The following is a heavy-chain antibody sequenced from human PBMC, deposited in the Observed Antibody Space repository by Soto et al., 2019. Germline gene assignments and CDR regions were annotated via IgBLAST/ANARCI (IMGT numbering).Heavy chain of an antibody. V-gene: IGHV4-59*01. CDR3: ARGHPHSYGIYYFDY. CDR2: IYSSGST. CDR1: GGSITNYY. J-gene: IGHJ4*02. D-gene: IGHD5-18*01. Sequence: SETLSLTCTVSGGSITNYYWSWIRQPPGKGLEWIGYIYSSGSTNYNPSLKSRVTISADTSKNQVSLKLTSVTAADTAVYCCARGHPHSYGIYYFDYWGQGTLVTVSS.